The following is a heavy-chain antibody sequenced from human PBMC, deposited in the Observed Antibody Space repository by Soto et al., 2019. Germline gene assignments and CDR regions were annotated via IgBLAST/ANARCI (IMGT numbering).Heavy chain of an antibody. D-gene: IGHD3-3*01. CDR2: IYYSGST. CDR1: GGSISSSGYY. J-gene: IGHJ4*02. Sequence: PSETLSLTCTVSGGSISSSGYYWSWIRQHPGKGLEWIGYIYYSGSTYYNPSLKSRVTISVDTSKNQFSLKLSSVTAADTAVYYCARENSPRPAPYYDFWSGPQYYFDYWGQGTLVTVSS. CDR3: ARENSPRPAPYYDFWSGPQYYFDY. V-gene: IGHV4-31*03.